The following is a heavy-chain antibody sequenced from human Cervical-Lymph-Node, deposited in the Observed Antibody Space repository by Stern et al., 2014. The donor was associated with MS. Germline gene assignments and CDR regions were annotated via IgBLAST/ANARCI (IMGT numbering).Heavy chain of an antibody. CDR1: GYIFSDDY. CDR3: ARARYLILRGGGGYSYYYDMDV. Sequence: VQLVESGAEVKKPGASVKVSCKASGYIFSDDYVHWVRQAPGQGLEWMGWINPDTGDPKNAQNFQGRVTMTRDTSISTAYMELSGLRSDDTAVYYCARARYLILRGGGGYSYYYDMDVWGQGTTVTVSS. D-gene: IGHD3-10*01. CDR2: INPDTGDP. V-gene: IGHV1-2*02. J-gene: IGHJ6*02.